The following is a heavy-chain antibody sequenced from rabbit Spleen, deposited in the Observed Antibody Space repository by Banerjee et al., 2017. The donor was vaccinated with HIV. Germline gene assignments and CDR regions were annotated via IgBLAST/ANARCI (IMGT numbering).Heavy chain of an antibody. V-gene: IGHV1S7*01. CDR1: GFDFSSYY. J-gene: IGHJ4*01. Sequence: QQLEESGGGLVKPGGSLKLSCEGSGFDFSSYYMSWVRQAPGKGLEWIGYIDPFFGTTYYANGVNGRFTISNDNAQNTVFLQMTSLTVADTATDFCVRDQAGDADHGPSYLNLWGQGTLVTVS. CDR3: VRDQAGDADHGPSYLNL. CDR2: IDPFFGTT. D-gene: IGHD6-1*01.